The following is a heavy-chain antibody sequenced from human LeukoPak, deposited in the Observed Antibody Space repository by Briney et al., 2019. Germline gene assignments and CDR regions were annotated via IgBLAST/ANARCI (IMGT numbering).Heavy chain of an antibody. J-gene: IGHJ3*02. V-gene: IGHV3-7*03. CDR3: AKGPVVTFDI. CDR2: MKQDGSHK. CDR1: DFPFTTYW. D-gene: IGHD2-15*01. Sequence: GGSLRLSCSASDFPFTTYWMSWVRQAPGKGLEWVANMKQDGSHKYYVDSVKGRFTISRDNSKKTLYLQMNSLRAEDTAVYYCAKGPVVTFDIWGQGTMVTVSS.